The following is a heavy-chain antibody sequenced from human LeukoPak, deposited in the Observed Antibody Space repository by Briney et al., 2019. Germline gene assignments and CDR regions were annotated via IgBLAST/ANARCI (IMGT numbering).Heavy chain of an antibody. CDR3: ARDYYDSSGYYSYYYYMDV. V-gene: IGHV1-2*02. CDR1: DYTFTTYG. Sequence: ASVKVSCKASDYTFTTYGISWVRQAPGQGLEWMGWINPNSGGTNYAQKFQGRVTMTRDTSISTAYMELSRLRSDDTAVYYCARDYYDSSGYYSYYYYMDVWGKGTTVTISS. CDR2: INPNSGGT. D-gene: IGHD3-22*01. J-gene: IGHJ6*03.